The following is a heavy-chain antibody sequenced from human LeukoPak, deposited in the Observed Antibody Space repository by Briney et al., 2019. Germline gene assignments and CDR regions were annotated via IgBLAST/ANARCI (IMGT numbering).Heavy chain of an antibody. CDR1: GFTFCSYA. J-gene: IGHJ6*03. CDR3: TKAMTYDYSNYYYYFYMAV. Sequence: GGSLRLSCAASGFTFCSYAMRWVPQAPGKGREGVSAISGSGGSKYYADSVKGRLAISRDNSKNTRYLQMNSRRAEDTAVYYCTKAMTYDYSNYYYYFYMAVWGKGTTVTVSS. CDR2: ISGSGGSK. V-gene: IGHV3-23*01. D-gene: IGHD4-11*01.